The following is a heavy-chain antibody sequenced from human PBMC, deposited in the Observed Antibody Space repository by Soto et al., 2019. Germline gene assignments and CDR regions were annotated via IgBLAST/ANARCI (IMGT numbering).Heavy chain of an antibody. D-gene: IGHD1-26*01. CDR2: ISGSADST. J-gene: IGHJ5*02. V-gene: IGHV3-23*01. CDR3: AKDFSGWELPNWFDP. Sequence: EVQLLESGGGLVQTGGSLRLSCAASGFTFSSYAMSWVRQAPGKGLEWVSGISGSADSTYYADDVKGRFTISRDNSKNTLYLQMNSLRAEDTAVYYCAKDFSGWELPNWFDPWGQGTLVTVSS. CDR1: GFTFSSYA.